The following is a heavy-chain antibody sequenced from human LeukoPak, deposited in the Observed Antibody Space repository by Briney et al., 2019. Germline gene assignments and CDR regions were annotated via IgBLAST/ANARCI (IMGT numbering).Heavy chain of an antibody. CDR2: ISGSADNI. J-gene: IGHJ4*02. CDR1: GFTFSNPD. Sequence: GGSLRLSCAASGFTFSNPDMSWVRQAPGKGLEWVSGISGSADNIDYADSVKGRFTISRDNSKNTLYLQMNSLRAEDTAVYYCAKDDSGYDLSGYYFDYWGQGTLVTVSS. D-gene: IGHD5-12*01. V-gene: IGHV3-23*01. CDR3: AKDDSGYDLSGYYFDY.